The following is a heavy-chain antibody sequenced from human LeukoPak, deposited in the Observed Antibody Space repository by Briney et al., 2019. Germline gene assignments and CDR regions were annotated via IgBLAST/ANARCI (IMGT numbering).Heavy chain of an antibody. V-gene: IGHV3-30*18. CDR2: ISYDGSNK. Sequence: GGSLRLSCAASGFTFSSYGMHWVRQAPGKGLERVAVISYDGSNKYYADSVKGRFTISRDNSKNTLYLQMNSLRAEDTAVYYCAKGVTTGYWGQGTLVTVSS. CDR1: GFTFSSYG. CDR3: AKGVTTGY. D-gene: IGHD4-17*01. J-gene: IGHJ4*02.